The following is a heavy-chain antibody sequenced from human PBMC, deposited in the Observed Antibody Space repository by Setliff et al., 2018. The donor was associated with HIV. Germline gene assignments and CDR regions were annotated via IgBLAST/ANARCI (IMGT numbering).Heavy chain of an antibody. V-gene: IGHV1-69-2*01. Sequence: ASVKVSCKASGYTFTDYYMHWVQQAPGKGLEWMGRVDPEDGETIYAEKFQGRVTITADTSTDTAYMELSSLRSEDTAVYYCGVGPEKIYYYYGMDVWGQGTTVTVSS. J-gene: IGHJ6*02. CDR1: GYTFTDYY. CDR2: VDPEDGET. CDR3: GVGPEKIYYYYGMDV. D-gene: IGHD1-26*01.